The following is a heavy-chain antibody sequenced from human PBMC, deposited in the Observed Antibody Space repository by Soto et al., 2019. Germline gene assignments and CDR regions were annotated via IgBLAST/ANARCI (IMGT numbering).Heavy chain of an antibody. J-gene: IGHJ5*02. CDR1: GGSISSSSYY. Sequence: SETLSLTCTVSGGSISSSSYYWGWIRQPPAKGLEWIGSIYYSGSTYYNPSLKSRVTISVDTSKNQLSLKLSSVTAADTAVFYCARARPSTVTTTGWFDPWGQGTLVTVSS. D-gene: IGHD4-4*01. CDR3: ARARPSTVTTTGWFDP. V-gene: IGHV4-39*02. CDR2: IYYSGST.